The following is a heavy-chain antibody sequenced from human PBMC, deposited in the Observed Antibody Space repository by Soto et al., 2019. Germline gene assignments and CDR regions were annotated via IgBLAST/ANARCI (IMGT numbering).Heavy chain of an antibody. V-gene: IGHV4-31*03. Sequence: SESLSLTCFVSGYSITAGGYYWSWIRQHPGKGLEWIGSFYSSGSIIYNPSLRSRVSISGDTSSNQFSMSLTSVTAADTARYYCARMYSSGSGWFHPWGQGTLVTVSS. CDR3: ARMYSSGSGWFHP. CDR1: GYSITAGGYY. D-gene: IGHD6-19*01. CDR2: FYSSGSI. J-gene: IGHJ5*02.